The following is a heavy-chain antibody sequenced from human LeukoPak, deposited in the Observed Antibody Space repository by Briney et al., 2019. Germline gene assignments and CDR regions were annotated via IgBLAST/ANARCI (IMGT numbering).Heavy chain of an antibody. V-gene: IGHV3-23*01. Sequence: GGSLRLSCAASVFTFSSYSMSWVRQAPGKGLEWVSGISGSGGSTYYADSVKGRFTISRDNSKNTLYLQMNSLRAEDTAVYYCAKDRGALGYCSGGTCYADYWGQGTLVTVSP. CDR1: VFTFSSYS. J-gene: IGHJ4*02. CDR2: ISGSGGST. CDR3: AKDRGALGYCSGGTCYADY. D-gene: IGHD2-15*01.